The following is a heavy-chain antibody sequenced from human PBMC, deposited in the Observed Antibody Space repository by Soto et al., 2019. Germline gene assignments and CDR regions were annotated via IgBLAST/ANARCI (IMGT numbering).Heavy chain of an antibody. J-gene: IGHJ5*02. CDR2: IIPIFGTA. CDR3: AVPLYYYDSSGYYP. V-gene: IGHV1-69*13. CDR1: GYSFTDYH. Sequence: GASVKVSCKASGYSFTDYHIHWVRRAPGQGLEWMGGIIPIFGTANYAQKFQGRVTITADESTSTAYMELSSLRSEDTAVYYCAVPLYYYDSSGYYPWGQGTLVTVSS. D-gene: IGHD3-22*01.